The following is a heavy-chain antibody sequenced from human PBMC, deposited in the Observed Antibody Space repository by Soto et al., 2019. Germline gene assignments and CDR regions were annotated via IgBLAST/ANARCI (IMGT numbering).Heavy chain of an antibody. D-gene: IGHD3-16*02. CDR1: GFTFSTYW. J-gene: IGHJ4*02. CDR2: IKQDGSEY. V-gene: IGHV3-7*04. Sequence: EVQLVESGGGLVQPGGSLRLSCAASGFTFSTYWMTWVRQAPGKGLEWVANIKQDGSEYYYVGSVKGRFTISRDNAKNSLYLQMNSLRAVDTDVYYCARGAFPSWGSYPLDYWGQGTLVTVSS. CDR3: ARGAFPSWGSYPLDY.